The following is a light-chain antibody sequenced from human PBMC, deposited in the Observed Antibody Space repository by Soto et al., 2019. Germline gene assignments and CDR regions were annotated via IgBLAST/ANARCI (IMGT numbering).Light chain of an antibody. CDR1: QSLLHRNGYNY. J-gene: IGKJ3*01. V-gene: IGKV2-28*01. Sequence: DIVMTQSPLSLPVTPGEPASISCRSSQSLLHRNGYNYLDWYLQKPGQSPQLLIYLGSNRASGVPDRFRGSGSGTDFTLKISRVEAEDVGVYYCMQALQTPFTFGPGTKVDIK. CDR3: MQALQTPFT. CDR2: LGS.